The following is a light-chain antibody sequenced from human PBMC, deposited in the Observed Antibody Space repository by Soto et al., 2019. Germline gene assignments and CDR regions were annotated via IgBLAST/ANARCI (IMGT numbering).Light chain of an antibody. Sequence: QSALTQPASVSGSPGQSITISCTGTSSDVGSYNLVSWYQQHPGKAPKLMIYEGSKRPSGVSNRFSGSKSGNTASLTISGLQAEDEADYSCASWDDTLNAVVFGGGPKLTVL. CDR3: ASWDDTLNAVV. V-gene: IGLV2-23*01. CDR1: SSDVGSYNL. J-gene: IGLJ3*02. CDR2: EGS.